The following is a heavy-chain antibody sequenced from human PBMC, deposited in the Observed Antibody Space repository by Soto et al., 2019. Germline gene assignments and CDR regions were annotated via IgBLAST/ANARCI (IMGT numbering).Heavy chain of an antibody. J-gene: IGHJ3*02. CDR1: GYTFTSYG. Sequence: QVQLVQSGAEVKKPGASVKVSCKASGYTFTSYGISWVRQAPGQGLEWMGWISAYNGNTNYAQKRQGRGTMTTDTATSTAYMELRSLRSDDTAVDYCARVVASGLPPDGFDIWGQGTMVTFSS. V-gene: IGHV1-18*01. D-gene: IGHD5-12*01. CDR2: ISAYNGNT. CDR3: ARVVASGLPPDGFDI.